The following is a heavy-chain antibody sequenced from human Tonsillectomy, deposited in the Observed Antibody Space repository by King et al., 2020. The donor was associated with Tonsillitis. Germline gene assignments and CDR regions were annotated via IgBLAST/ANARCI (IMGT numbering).Heavy chain of an antibody. CDR1: GYTFTSYD. CDR2: ISAYNGNT. D-gene: IGHD4-17*01. CDR3: AKELVPYGDKDAFDI. Sequence: VQLVQSGAEVKKPGASVKVSCKASGYTFTSYDIAWVRQAPGQGLEWMGWISAYNGNTNYAQKLQGRVTMTTDTSTSTAYMELRSLRSDDTAVYYCAKELVPYGDKDAFDIWGQGTMVTVSS. J-gene: IGHJ3*02. V-gene: IGHV1-18*04.